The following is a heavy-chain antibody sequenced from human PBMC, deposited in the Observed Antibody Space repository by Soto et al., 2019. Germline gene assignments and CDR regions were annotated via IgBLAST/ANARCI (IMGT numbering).Heavy chain of an antibody. CDR1: GFTFSSYA. Sequence: QVQLVESGGGVVQPGRSLRLSCAASGFTFSSYAMHWVRQAPGKGLEWVAVISYDGSNKYYADSVKGRFTISRDNSKNTLYLQMNSLRAEDTAVYYCAREGDDYGGNSASIPLDYWGQGTLVTVSS. D-gene: IGHD4-17*01. CDR3: AREGDDYGGNSASIPLDY. V-gene: IGHV3-30-3*01. J-gene: IGHJ4*02. CDR2: ISYDGSNK.